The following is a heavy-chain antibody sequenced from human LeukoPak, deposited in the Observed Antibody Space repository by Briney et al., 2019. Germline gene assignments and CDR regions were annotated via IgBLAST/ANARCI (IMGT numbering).Heavy chain of an antibody. Sequence: GGSLRLSCPASGFTFSTYTMYWVRHPPGKGLEWVSIIGSSGGGIHYADSVKGRFTISRDNSKNALYLQMNSLRVEDTAVYYCAIDPNWGTHSWGQGVLVTVSS. V-gene: IGHV3-23*01. CDR2: IGSSGGGI. CDR3: AIDPNWGTHS. CDR1: GFTFSTYT. J-gene: IGHJ4*02. D-gene: IGHD7-27*01.